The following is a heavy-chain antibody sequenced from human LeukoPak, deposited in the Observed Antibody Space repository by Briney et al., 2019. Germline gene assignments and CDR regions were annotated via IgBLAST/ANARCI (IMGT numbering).Heavy chain of an antibody. CDR3: ARVVWGSSQSAAYYFDY. Sequence: SETLSLTRSVSDYSISTGYYWGWIRQPPGKGLEWIGSIYHSGYTYYNPSLKSRVTISVDTSKNQFSLKLSSVTATDTAVYYCARVVWGSSQSAAYYFDYWGQGTLVTVSS. CDR2: IYHSGYT. D-gene: IGHD3-16*01. CDR1: DYSISTGYY. J-gene: IGHJ4*02. V-gene: IGHV4-38-2*02.